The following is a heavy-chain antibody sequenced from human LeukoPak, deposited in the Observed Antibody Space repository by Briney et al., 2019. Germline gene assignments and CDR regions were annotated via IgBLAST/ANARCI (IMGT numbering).Heavy chain of an antibody. J-gene: IGHJ5*02. V-gene: IGHV4-34*01. CDR3: ARARSYYDFWSDSKGISCWFDP. Sequence: SETLSLTCAVYGGSFSGYYWSWIRQPPGKGLEWIGEINHSGSTNYNPSLKSRVTISVDTSKNQFSLKLSSVTAADTAVYYCARARSYYDFWSDSKGISCWFDPWGQGTLVTVSS. D-gene: IGHD3-3*01. CDR2: INHSGST. CDR1: GGSFSGYY.